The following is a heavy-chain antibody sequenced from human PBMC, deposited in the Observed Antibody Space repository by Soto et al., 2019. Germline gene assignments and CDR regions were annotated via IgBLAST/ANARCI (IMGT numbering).Heavy chain of an antibody. V-gene: IGHV3-53*01. D-gene: IGHD1-1*01. J-gene: IGHJ4*02. Sequence: ESGGGLIQPGGSLRLSCAASGFTVSSNYMSWVRQAPGKGLEWVSVIYSGGSTYYADSVKGRFTISRDNSKNTLYLQMNSLRAEDTAVYYCARIQLSTYYFDYWGQGTLVTVSS. CDR2: IYSGGST. CDR1: GFTVSSNY. CDR3: ARIQLSTYYFDY.